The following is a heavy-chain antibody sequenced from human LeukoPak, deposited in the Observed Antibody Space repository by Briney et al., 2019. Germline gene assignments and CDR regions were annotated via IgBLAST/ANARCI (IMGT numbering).Heavy chain of an antibody. CDR3: AKAQSSKYYYFGMDV. D-gene: IGHD6-13*01. CDR1: GLIFSNYA. V-gene: IGHV3-23*01. CDR2: ICGSGDST. Sequence: PGGSPRLSCAASGLIFSNYAMSWVRQAPGKGLEWVSAICGSGDSTYYADSVKGRFTISRDNSMNTLYVQMNSLGAEDTAVYYCAKAQSSKYYYFGMDVWGQGTTVTVSS. J-gene: IGHJ6*02.